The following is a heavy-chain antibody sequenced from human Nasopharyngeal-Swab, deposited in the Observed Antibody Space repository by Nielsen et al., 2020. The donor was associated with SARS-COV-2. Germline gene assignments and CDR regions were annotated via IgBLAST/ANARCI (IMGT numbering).Heavy chain of an antibody. CDR3: ARIRISIAVAGEREFYGMDV. J-gene: IGHJ6*02. V-gene: IGHV2-26*01. D-gene: IGHD6-19*01. Sequence: WIRQPPGKALEWLAHIFSNDEKSYSTSLKSRLTISKDTSKSQVVLTMTNMDPVDTATYYCARIRISIAVAGEREFYGMDVWGQGTTVTVSS. CDR2: IFSNDEK.